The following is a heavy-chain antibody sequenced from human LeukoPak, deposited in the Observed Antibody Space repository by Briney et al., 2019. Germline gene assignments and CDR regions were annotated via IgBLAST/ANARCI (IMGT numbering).Heavy chain of an antibody. D-gene: IGHD2-2*01. J-gene: IGHJ4*02. V-gene: IGHV1-18*01. Sequence: GASVKVSXKASGYTFTSYGISWVRQAPGQGLEWMGWISAYNGNTNYAQKLQGRVTMTTDTSTSTAYMELRSLRSGDTAVYYCARDFYRLGYCSSTSCYNFDYWGQGTLVTVSS. CDR1: GYTFTSYG. CDR3: ARDFYRLGYCSSTSCYNFDY. CDR2: ISAYNGNT.